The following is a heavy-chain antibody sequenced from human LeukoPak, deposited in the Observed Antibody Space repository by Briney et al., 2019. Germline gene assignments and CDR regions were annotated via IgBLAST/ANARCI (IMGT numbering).Heavy chain of an antibody. Sequence: VRXAPGKXLEWVAIVNKDGSKNYYVDSVKGRFSISRDNANNLLYLQMNSLRVEDTAVYYCARGGSSGSVDYWGQGTLVTVSS. CDR3: ARGGSSGSVDY. D-gene: IGHD6-19*01. V-gene: IGHV3-7*03. J-gene: IGHJ4*02. CDR2: VNKDGSKN.